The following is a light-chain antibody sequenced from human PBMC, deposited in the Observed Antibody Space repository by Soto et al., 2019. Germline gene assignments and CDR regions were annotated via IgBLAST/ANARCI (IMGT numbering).Light chain of an antibody. J-gene: IGKJ1*01. CDR1: QTVSDW. Sequence: DIQMTQSPYTLSASVGDRVSITCRASQTVSDWLAWYQQRPGKAPKLLIYDASRLENGVPSRFSGSGYGTEFTLSINGLQPEDFATYYCQQHYSSPWTFGQGTKVELK. CDR3: QQHYSSPWT. CDR2: DAS. V-gene: IGKV1-5*01.